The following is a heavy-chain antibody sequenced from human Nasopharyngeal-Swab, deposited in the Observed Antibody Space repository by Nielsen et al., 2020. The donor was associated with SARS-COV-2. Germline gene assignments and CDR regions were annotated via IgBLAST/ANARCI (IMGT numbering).Heavy chain of an antibody. J-gene: IGHJ6*03. CDR2: IYYSGST. CDR3: ARRPNCSSTSCSYYYYYMDV. D-gene: IGHD2-2*01. Sequence: WIRQPPGKGLEWIGSIYYSGSTYYNPSLKSRVTISVDTSKNQFSLKLSSATAADTAVYYCARRPNCSSTSCSYYYYYMDVWGKGTTVTVSS. V-gene: IGHV4-39*01.